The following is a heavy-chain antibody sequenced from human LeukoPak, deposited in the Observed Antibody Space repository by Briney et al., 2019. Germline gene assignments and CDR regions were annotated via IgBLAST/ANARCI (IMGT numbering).Heavy chain of an antibody. Sequence: ASVKVSCKASGYTFTSYDINWVRQATGQGLEWMGWMNPNSGNTGYAQKLQGRVTMTTDTSTSTAYMELRSLRSDDTAVYYCARDSRPYYDFWSGYYPTFDYWGQGTLVTVSS. D-gene: IGHD3-3*01. CDR3: ARDSRPYYDFWSGYYPTFDY. V-gene: IGHV1-8*01. CDR1: GYTFTSYD. CDR2: MNPNSGNT. J-gene: IGHJ4*02.